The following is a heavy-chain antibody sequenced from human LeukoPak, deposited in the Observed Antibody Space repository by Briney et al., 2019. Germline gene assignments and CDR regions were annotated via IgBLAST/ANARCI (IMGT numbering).Heavy chain of an antibody. V-gene: IGHV3-30*03. CDR2: ISDNGNTR. Sequence: GGSLRLSCAASGFTFNAYGMPWVRQAPGKGLEWVGVISDNGNTRFYADSVKGRFTISRDNSKSTLHLQMNSLRVEDTAVYYCARDLEGAADYWGQGTLVTVSS. J-gene: IGHJ4*02. CDR1: GFTFNAYG. CDR3: ARDLEGAADY. D-gene: IGHD1-26*01.